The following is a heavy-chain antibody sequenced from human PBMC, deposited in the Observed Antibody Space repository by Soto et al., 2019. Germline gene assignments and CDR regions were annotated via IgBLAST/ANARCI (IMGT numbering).Heavy chain of an antibody. CDR3: ARVVGGSYYDSSGYWPGWFDP. J-gene: IGHJ5*02. CDR2: IIPIFGTA. CDR1: GGTFSSYA. V-gene: IGHV1-69*13. D-gene: IGHD3-22*01. Sequence: SVKVSCKASGGTFSSYAISWVRQAPGQGLEWMGGIIPIFGTANYAQKFQGRVTITADESTSTAYMELSSLRSEDTAVYYCARVVGGSYYDSSGYWPGWFDPWGQGTLVTVSS.